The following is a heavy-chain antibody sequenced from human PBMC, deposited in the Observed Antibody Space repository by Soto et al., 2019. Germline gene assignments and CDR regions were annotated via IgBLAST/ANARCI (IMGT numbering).Heavy chain of an antibody. CDR2: ISGNKMTT. V-gene: IGHV3-23*01. D-gene: IGHD3-16*02. J-gene: IGHJ1*01. CDR1: GFSFSEYG. CDR3: AKRRLNTITSLSDW. Sequence: EIPLLESGGGLAQPGGSQRLSCVASGFSFSEYGMSWVRQTPQRTLEWVASISGNKMTTFYPDSVKGRFFISRDNSDNTLHLQMNSLRDDDTAIYYCAKRRLNTITSLSDWWGQGVQVTVSS.